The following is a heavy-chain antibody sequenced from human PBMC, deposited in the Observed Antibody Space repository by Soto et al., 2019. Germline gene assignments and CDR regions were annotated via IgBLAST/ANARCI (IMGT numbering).Heavy chain of an antibody. CDR3: AKETIEVGGPNYFDY. Sequence: QVQLVESGGGVVQPGTSLRLLCEGSGFTFSRYGMHWVRQAPGMGLEWVAVVSHDGLAQYYGDAGMGRFTISRDNSQNTLYLQMNSLRTEETGIYFCAKETIEVGGPNYFDYWGQGTLVTVSS. CDR2: VSHDGLAQ. D-gene: IGHD6-19*01. V-gene: IGHV3-30*18. CDR1: GFTFSRYG. J-gene: IGHJ4*02.